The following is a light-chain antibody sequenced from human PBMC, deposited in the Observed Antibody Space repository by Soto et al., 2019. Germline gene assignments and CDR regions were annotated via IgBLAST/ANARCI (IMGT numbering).Light chain of an antibody. CDR1: SGDVGGYNY. Sequence: QSVLTQPASVSGSPGQSITISCTGTSGDVGGYNYVSWYQQYPGKVPKLMIYDVSNRPSGVSSRFSGSRSGNTDSLTISGLQTEDEADYSRSSYTRSPTPDVFGGGTKLTVL. CDR3: SSYTRSPTPDV. V-gene: IGLV2-14*03. J-gene: IGLJ2*01. CDR2: DVS.